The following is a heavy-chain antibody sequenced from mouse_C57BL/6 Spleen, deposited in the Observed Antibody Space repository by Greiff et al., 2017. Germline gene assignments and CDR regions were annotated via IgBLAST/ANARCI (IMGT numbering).Heavy chain of an antibody. D-gene: IGHD2-5*01. Sequence: VQLKESGEGLVKPGGSLKLSCAASGFTFSSYAMSWVRQTPEKRLEWVAYISSGGDYIYYADTVKGRFTISRDNARNTLYLQMSSLKSEDTAMYYCTRDGDYSKRYAMDYWGQGTSVTVSS. CDR1: GFTFSSYA. J-gene: IGHJ4*01. V-gene: IGHV5-9-1*02. CDR3: TRDGDYSKRYAMDY. CDR2: ISSGGDYI.